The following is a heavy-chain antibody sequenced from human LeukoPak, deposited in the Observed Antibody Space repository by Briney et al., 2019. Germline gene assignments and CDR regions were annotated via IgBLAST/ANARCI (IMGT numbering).Heavy chain of an antibody. CDR3: ASRTGQGLDP. CDR2: IYPGDSHT. D-gene: IGHD1-1*01. CDR1: GYSFINYW. J-gene: IGHJ5*02. V-gene: IGHV5-51*01. Sequence: GESLKISCKASGYSFINYWIGWVRQMPGKGLEWMGIIYPGDSHTTYSPSFQGQVTISADKSIDTAYLQWSSLKASDTAMYYCASRTGQGLDPWGQGTLVTVSS.